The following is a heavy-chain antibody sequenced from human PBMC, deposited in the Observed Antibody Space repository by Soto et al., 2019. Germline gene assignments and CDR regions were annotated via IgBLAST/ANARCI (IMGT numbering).Heavy chain of an antibody. CDR2: INPNSGGT. J-gene: IGHJ6*02. D-gene: IGHD2-15*01. V-gene: IGHV1-2*02. CDR3: ARAAMVCSGGSCYSDAHYYYGMHV. CDR1: GYTLTHYY. Sequence: SVKAACKAPGYTLTHYYMHLVRQAAGQGLEWMGWINPNSGGTNYAQKFQGRVTMTRDTSISTAYMELSRLRSDETAVYYCARAAMVCSGGSCYSDAHYYYGMHVWGQGTTVTV.